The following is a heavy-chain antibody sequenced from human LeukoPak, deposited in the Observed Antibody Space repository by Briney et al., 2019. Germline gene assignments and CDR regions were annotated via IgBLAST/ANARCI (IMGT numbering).Heavy chain of an antibody. CDR3: ARGDLGYCSSTSCYGPDY. V-gene: IGHV1-24*01. J-gene: IGHJ4*02. CDR2: FDPEDGET. CDR1: GYTLTELS. Sequence: ASVKVSCKVSGYTLTELSMHWVRQAPGKGLEWMGDFDPEDGETIYAQKFQGRVTMTEDTSTDTAYMKLRSLRSDDTAVYYCARGDLGYCSSTSCYGPDYWGQGTLVTVSS. D-gene: IGHD2-2*01.